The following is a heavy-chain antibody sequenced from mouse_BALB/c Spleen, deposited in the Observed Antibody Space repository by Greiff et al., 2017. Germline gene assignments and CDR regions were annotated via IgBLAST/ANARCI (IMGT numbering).Heavy chain of an antibody. D-gene: IGHD1-1*01. V-gene: IGHV14-4*02. CDR3: NAPVVANAMDY. CDR2: IDPENGDT. Sequence: EVQLQQSGAELVKPGASVKLSCTASGFNIKDTYMHWVKQRPEQGLEWIGWIDPENGDTEYAAKFQGKATMTADTSSNTDYLQLSSLTSEDTAVYYCNAPVVANAMDYWGQGTSVTVSS. J-gene: IGHJ4*01. CDR1: GFNIKDTY.